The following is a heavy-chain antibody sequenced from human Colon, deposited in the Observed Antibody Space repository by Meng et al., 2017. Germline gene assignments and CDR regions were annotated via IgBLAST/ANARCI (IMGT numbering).Heavy chain of an antibody. CDR2: IYPGDSDT. D-gene: IGHD1-26*01. Sequence: GSLRLSCKGSGYSFTSYWIGWVRQMPGKGLEWMGIIYPGDSDTRYRPSFQGQVTISADKSISTAYLQWSSLEASDTAMYYCAGPASGSYESGAIAIWGQGTMVTVSS. CDR1: GYSFTSYW. J-gene: IGHJ3*02. V-gene: IGHV5-51*01. CDR3: AGPASGSYESGAIAI.